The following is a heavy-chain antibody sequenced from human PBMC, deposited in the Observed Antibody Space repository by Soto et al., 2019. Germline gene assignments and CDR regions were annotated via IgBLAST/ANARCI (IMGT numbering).Heavy chain of an antibody. D-gene: IGHD3-3*01. Sequence: SVKVSCKASGGTFSSYAISWVRQAPGQGLEWMGGIIPIFGTANYAQKFQGRVTITADESTSTAYMELSSLRSEDTAVYYCARLPGFFEFYYYYGMDVWGQGTTVTVSS. CDR2: IIPIFGTA. J-gene: IGHJ6*02. CDR3: ARLPGFFEFYYYYGMDV. CDR1: GGTFSSYA. V-gene: IGHV1-69*13.